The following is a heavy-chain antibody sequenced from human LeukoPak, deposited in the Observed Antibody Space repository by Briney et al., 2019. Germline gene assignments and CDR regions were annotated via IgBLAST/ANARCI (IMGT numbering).Heavy chain of an antibody. CDR1: GFTFSDYA. J-gene: IGHJ4*02. D-gene: IGHD2-21*01. CDR2: ITGSGVST. Sequence: GGSLRLSCAASGFTFSDYAMSRVRQAPGKGLEWVSAITGSGVSTYYADSVKGRFTISRDNSKNTLYLQMNSLRAEDTAVYFCAKAVALGFDYWGQGTLVTVSS. V-gene: IGHV3-23*01. CDR3: AKAVALGFDY.